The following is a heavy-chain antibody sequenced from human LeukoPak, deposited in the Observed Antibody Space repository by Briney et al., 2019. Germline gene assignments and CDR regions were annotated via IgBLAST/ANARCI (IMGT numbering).Heavy chain of an antibody. CDR1: GYTFTSYY. CDR3: ARTNGAVAGTDFDY. V-gene: IGHV1-8*01. J-gene: IGHJ4*02. CDR2: MNPNSGNT. Sequence: ASVKVSCKASGYTFTSYYINWVRQATGQGLEWTGWMNPNSGNTGYAQKFQGRVTMTRNTSISTAYMELSSLRSEDTAVYYCARTNGAVAGTDFDYWGQGTLVTVSS. D-gene: IGHD6-19*01.